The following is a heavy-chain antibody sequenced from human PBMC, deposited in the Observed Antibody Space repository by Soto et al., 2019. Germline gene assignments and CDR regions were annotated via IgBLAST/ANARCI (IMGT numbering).Heavy chain of an antibody. CDR1: RCSPYTYY. V-gene: IGHV4-59*01. CDR3: AGYCSSSICPEDHYFGLEV. D-gene: IGHD2-2*01. CDR2: MSEGRSP. J-gene: IGHJ6*02. Sequence: SANLSLPRNVSRCSPYTYYLGWVRLSPGKGLGWVGYMSEGRSPYYNPALSGRLSISLDTSKKQVSLKWTSVSAADTATYFCAGYCSSSICPEDHYFGLEVWGQGTTVTVSS.